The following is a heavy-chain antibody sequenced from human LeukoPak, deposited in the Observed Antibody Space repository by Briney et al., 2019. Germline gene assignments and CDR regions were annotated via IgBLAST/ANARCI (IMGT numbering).Heavy chain of an antibody. D-gene: IGHD6-13*01. Sequence: SEALSLTCTVSGGSISSYYLSWIRQPAGKGLEWIGRIYTSGSTNYNPSLKSRVTISVDKSKNQFSLKLSSVTAADTAVYYCARGGGASIAAAEGWFDPWGQGTLVTVSS. CDR3: ARGGGASIAAAEGWFDP. CDR2: IYTSGST. V-gene: IGHV4-4*07. J-gene: IGHJ5*02. CDR1: GGSISSYY.